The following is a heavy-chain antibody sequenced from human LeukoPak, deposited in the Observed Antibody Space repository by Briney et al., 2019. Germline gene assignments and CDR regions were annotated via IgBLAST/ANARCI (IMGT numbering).Heavy chain of an antibody. CDR3: ARGRRGSYFQDY. CDR1: GDSISSSNSY. V-gene: IGHV4-39*07. J-gene: IGHJ4*02. CDR2: MWFGATT. D-gene: IGHD1-26*01. Sequence: SETLSLTCTVSGDSISSSNSYWGWIRQPPGKGLEWIGSMWFGATTSYDPSLKSRVTISIDPSKNQFSLKLSSVIAADTALYCCARGRRGSYFQDYWGQGTLVTVSS.